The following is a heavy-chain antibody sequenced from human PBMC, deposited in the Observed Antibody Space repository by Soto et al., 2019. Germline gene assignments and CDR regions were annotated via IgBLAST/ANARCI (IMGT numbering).Heavy chain of an antibody. J-gene: IGHJ4*02. CDR2: IDPSDSYT. D-gene: IGHD2-2*01. CDR3: ARLRRYCSSTSCAPSGFDY. V-gene: IGHV5-10-1*01. Sequence: GESLKISCKGSGYSFTSYWISWVRQMPGKGLEWMGRIDPSDSYTNYSPSFQGHVTISADKSISTAYLQWSSLKASDTAMYYCARLRRYCSSTSCAPSGFDYWGQGTLVTVSS. CDR1: GYSFTSYW.